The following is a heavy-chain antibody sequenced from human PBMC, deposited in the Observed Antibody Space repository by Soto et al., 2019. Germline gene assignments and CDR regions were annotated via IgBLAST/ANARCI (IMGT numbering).Heavy chain of an antibody. J-gene: IGHJ4*02. Sequence: GGSLRLSCAASGFTLSSYSMNWVRQAPGKGLEWVSSISSSSSYIYYADSVKGRFTISRDNAKNSLYLQMNSLRAEDTAVYYCARVLTIFGVVSFDYWGQGTLVTVSS. D-gene: IGHD3-3*01. V-gene: IGHV3-21*01. CDR1: GFTLSSYS. CDR3: ARVLTIFGVVSFDY. CDR2: ISSSSSYI.